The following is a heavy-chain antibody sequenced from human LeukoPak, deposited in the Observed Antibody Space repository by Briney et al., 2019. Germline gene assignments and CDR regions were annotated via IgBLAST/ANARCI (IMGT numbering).Heavy chain of an antibody. CDR1: GDSISSSGYY. CDR3: ARGRYFDGPFDY. Sequence: SETLSLTCTVSGDSISSSGYYWGRIRQPPGKGLEWIGSFDYSGTTYYNPSLKSRVTISIDTSKNQFSLKLTSVTAADPAVYFCARGRYFDGPFDYWGQGTLVTVSS. D-gene: IGHD3-9*01. CDR2: FDYSGTT. V-gene: IGHV4-39*07. J-gene: IGHJ4*02.